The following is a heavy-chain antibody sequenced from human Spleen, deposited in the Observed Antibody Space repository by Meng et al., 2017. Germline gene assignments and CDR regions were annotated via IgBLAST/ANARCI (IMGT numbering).Heavy chain of an antibody. CDR3: ARGPTTMANDFDY. V-gene: IGHV4-34*01. D-gene: IGHD4-11*01. CDR1: CGYFSDSL. CDR2: INHSGST. Sequence: QCGDVTLDVLERRFLLRGVFCGYFSDSLCGWFRQTQGKGREWIGEINHSGSTNYNPYLESRATISVDTSQNNLSLKLSSVTAADSAVYYCARGPTTMANDFDYWGQGTLVTVSS. J-gene: IGHJ4*02.